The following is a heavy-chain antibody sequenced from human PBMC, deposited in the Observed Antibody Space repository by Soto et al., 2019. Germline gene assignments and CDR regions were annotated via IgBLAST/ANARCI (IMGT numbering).Heavy chain of an antibody. Sequence: GGSLRLSCAASGFTVSSNYMSWVRQAPGKGLEWVSVIYSGGSTYYADSVKGRFTISRDNSKNTLYLQMNSLRAEDTAVYYCAKRRYSSGWYIWFDPWGQGTLVTVSS. J-gene: IGHJ5*02. CDR3: AKRRYSSGWYIWFDP. CDR2: IYSGGST. CDR1: GFTVSSNY. V-gene: IGHV3-66*02. D-gene: IGHD6-19*01.